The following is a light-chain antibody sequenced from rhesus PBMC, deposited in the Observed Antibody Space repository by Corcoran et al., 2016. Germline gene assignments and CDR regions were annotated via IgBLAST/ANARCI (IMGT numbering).Light chain of an antibody. CDR2: AAS. J-gene: IGKJ4*01. CDR1: QGISTY. Sequence: DIQMTQSPSSLSASVGDRVTITCRASQGISTYLNWYQQKPVKAPKRLIYAASSLESGVPSRCSGSGTGTDFTLTNSSLQPVDFATYFCLQYNSDPPSFGGGTKVEIK. V-gene: IGKV1-43*02. CDR3: LQYNSDPPS.